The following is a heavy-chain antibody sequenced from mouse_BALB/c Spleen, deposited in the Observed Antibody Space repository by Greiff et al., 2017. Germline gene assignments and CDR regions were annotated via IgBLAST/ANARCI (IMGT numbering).Heavy chain of an antibody. CDR3: ARGGLTGFDY. J-gene: IGHJ2*01. CDR1: GFTFSDYY. CDR2: ISDGGSYT. Sequence: DVKLVESGGGLVKPGGSLKLSCAASGFTFSDYYMYWVRQTPEKRLEWVATISDGGSYTYYPDSVKGRFTISRDNAKNNLYLQMSSLKSEDTAMYYCARGGLTGFDYWGQGTTLTVSS. D-gene: IGHD4-1*01. V-gene: IGHV5-4*02.